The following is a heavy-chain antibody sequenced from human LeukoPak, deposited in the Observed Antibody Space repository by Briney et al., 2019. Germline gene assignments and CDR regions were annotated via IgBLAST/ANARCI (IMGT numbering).Heavy chain of an antibody. CDR1: GFTLSSYA. CDR3: ARGDKMTTWRRTYNCFDP. J-gene: IGHJ5*02. V-gene: IGHV3-23*01. D-gene: IGHD5-24*01. CDR2: ISVSGNT. Sequence: GGSLRLSCAASGFTLSSYAMSWVRQGPGKGLEWVSAISVSGNTYHADSVKGRFTISRDNSKNTLYLQMNSLRADDTAVYYCARGDKMTTWRRTYNCFDPWGQGTLVTVSS.